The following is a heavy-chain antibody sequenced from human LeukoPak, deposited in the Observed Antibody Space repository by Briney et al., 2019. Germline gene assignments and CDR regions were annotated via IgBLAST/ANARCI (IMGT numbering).Heavy chain of an antibody. D-gene: IGHD2-15*01. J-gene: IGHJ5*02. V-gene: IGHV4-59*08. Sequence: SETLSLTCTVSGGSISSYYLSWIRQPPGKGLEWIGYIYYSGSTNYNPSLKSRVTISVDTSKNQFSLKLSSVTAADTAVYYCASSDRGDWFDPWGQGTLVTVSS. CDR3: ASSDRGDWFDP. CDR2: IYYSGST. CDR1: GGSISSYY.